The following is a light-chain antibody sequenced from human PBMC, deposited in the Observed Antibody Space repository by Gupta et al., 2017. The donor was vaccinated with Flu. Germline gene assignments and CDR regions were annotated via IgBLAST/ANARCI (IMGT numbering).Light chain of an antibody. CDR1: QGISSW. CDR3: QQANSFPRT. Sequence: TQMSQSPSSVSASVGGRGTITSRASQGISSWLVWYQQKPGKAPKLLIYAASSLQSGVPSRFSGSGSGTDFTLTISSLQPEDFATYYCQQANSFPRTFGGGTKVEIK. V-gene: IGKV1-12*01. J-gene: IGKJ4*01. CDR2: AAS.